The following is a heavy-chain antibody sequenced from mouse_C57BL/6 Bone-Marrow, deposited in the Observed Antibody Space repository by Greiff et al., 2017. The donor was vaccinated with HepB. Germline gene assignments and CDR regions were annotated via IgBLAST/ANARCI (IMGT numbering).Heavy chain of an antibody. CDR1: GFTFSDYG. CDR2: ISSGSSTI. V-gene: IGHV5-17*01. D-gene: IGHD2-3*01. J-gene: IGHJ2*01. CDR3: ARRDDGYLFDY. Sequence: EVQLVESGGGLVKPGGSLKLSCAASGFTFSDYGMHWVRQAPEKGLEWVAYISSGSSTISYADTVKGRFTISRDNAKNTLFLQMTSLRSEDTAMYYCARRDDGYLFDYWGQGTTLTVSS.